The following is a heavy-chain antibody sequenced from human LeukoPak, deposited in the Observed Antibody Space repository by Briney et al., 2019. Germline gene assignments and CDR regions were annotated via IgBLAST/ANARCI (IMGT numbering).Heavy chain of an antibody. CDR3: AREGSGSYSASFDY. Sequence: GGSLRLSCTVSEFTFSDYYMSWIRQAPGKGLEWVSYIVSSGSVKYYADSVKGRFTISRDNAKNSLYLQMNSLRAEDTAVYYCAREGSGSYSASFDYWGQGTLVTVSS. CDR2: IVSSGSVK. CDR1: EFTFSDYY. D-gene: IGHD3-10*01. V-gene: IGHV3-11*04. J-gene: IGHJ4*02.